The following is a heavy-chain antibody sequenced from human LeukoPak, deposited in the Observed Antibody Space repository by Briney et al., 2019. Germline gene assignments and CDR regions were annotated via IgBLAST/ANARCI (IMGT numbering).Heavy chain of an antibody. Sequence: GGSLRLSCAASGFTFSSHDMHWVRQAAGKGLEWVSGFIPAGDRYYADSVKGRFTISRDNSKNTLYLQMNSLRAEDTAVYYCAKVLSNYDILTGYYGAEYFQHWGQGTLVTVSS. J-gene: IGHJ1*01. CDR1: GFTFSSHD. V-gene: IGHV3-13*04. D-gene: IGHD3-9*01. CDR3: AKVLSNYDILTGYYGAEYFQH. CDR2: FIPAGDR.